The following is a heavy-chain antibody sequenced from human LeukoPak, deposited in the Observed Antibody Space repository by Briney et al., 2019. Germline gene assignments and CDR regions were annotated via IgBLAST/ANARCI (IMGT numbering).Heavy chain of an antibody. J-gene: IGHJ4*02. Sequence: SGGSLRLSCVASGFTFSTYWMTWVRQAPGKGLEWVANIKQDGNQNYYVDSVRGRFTISRDNSKNSLYLQMDSLRVDDTAVYYCARDCSSTSCYGGFDYWGQGTLVTVSS. D-gene: IGHD2-2*01. CDR3: ARDCSSTSCYGGFDY. CDR1: GFTFSTYW. V-gene: IGHV3-7*01. CDR2: IKQDGNQN.